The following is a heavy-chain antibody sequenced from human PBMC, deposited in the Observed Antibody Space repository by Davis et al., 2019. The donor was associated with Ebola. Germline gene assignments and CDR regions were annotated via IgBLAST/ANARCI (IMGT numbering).Heavy chain of an antibody. D-gene: IGHD2-2*01. J-gene: IGHJ4*02. CDR1: GFTFSSYS. Sequence: PGGSLRLSCAASGFTFSSYSMNWVRQAPGKGLEWVGRIKSKTDGGTTDYAAPVKGRFTISRDDSKNTLYLQMNSLKTEDTAVYYCTTDGGGTHCSSTSCYLGGFDYWGQGTLVTVSS. V-gene: IGHV3-15*01. CDR3: TTDGGGTHCSSTSCYLGGFDY. CDR2: IKSKTDGGTT.